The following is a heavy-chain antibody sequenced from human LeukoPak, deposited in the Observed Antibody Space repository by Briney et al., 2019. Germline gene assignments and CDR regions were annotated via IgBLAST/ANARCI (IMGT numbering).Heavy chain of an antibody. J-gene: IGHJ5*02. D-gene: IGHD2-15*01. CDR3: ARMDKSVGYCRGGRCRNWFDP. Sequence: SETLSLTCTVSGGSISSSYWSWIRQPPGKGLEWIGYIYYSGSTNYNPSLKSRVTISVDTSKNQFSLKLSSVTAADTAVYYCARMDKSVGYCRGGRCRNWFDPWGQGTLVTVSS. V-gene: IGHV4-59*01. CDR1: GGSISSSY. CDR2: IYYSGST.